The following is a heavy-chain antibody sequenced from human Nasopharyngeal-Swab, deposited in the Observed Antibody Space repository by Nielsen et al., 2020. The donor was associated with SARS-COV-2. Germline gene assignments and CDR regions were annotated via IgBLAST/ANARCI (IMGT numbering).Heavy chain of an antibody. CDR2: IIPTFGTA. CDR1: VGTFSSYA. J-gene: IGHJ5*02. V-gene: IGHV1-69*13. CDR3: ARVGVVVVPAEGFWSGNEGFDP. D-gene: IGHD2-2*01. Sequence: SSVHVSYKASVGTFSSYAISWVRQAPAQGLEWMGGIIPTFGTANYAQKFQGRVTITADESTSTAYMELSSLRSEDTAVYYCARVGVVVVPAEGFWSGNEGFDPWGQGTLVTVSS.